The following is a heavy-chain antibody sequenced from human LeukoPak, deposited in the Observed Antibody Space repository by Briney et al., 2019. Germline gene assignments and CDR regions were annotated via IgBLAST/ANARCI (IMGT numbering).Heavy chain of an antibody. Sequence: SETLSLTCTVSGGSISYYWSWIRQPPGRGLEWIGYIHYSGSTNYNPSLKSRVTISVDTSKNQFSLKLSSVTAADTAVYYCAISTIFGVVFDYWGQGTLVTVSS. J-gene: IGHJ4*02. D-gene: IGHD3-3*01. CDR2: IHYSGST. CDR3: AISTIFGVVFDY. CDR1: GGSISYY. V-gene: IGHV4-59*01.